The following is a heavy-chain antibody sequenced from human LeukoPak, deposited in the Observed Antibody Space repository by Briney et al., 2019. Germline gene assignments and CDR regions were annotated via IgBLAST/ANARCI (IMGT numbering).Heavy chain of an antibody. CDR2: ISWNRGSI. J-gene: IGHJ4*02. CDR3: AKAHSYGHPTPDY. V-gene: IGHV3-9*01. Sequence: GRSLRLSCAASGFTFDDYAMHWVRQAPGKGLEWGSGISWNRGSIGYADSVKGRFTISRDNAKNSLYLQMNSLRAEDTALYYCAKAHSYGHPTPDYWGQGTLVTVSS. D-gene: IGHD5-18*01. CDR1: GFTFDDYA.